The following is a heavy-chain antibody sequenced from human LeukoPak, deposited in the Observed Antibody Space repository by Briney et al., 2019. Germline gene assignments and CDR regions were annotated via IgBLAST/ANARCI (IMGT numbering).Heavy chain of an antibody. V-gene: IGHV1-69*04. Sequence: SVKVSCKASGGTFSSYAISWVRQAPGQGPEWMGRIIPILGIANYAQKFQGRVTITADKSTSTAYMELSSLRSEDTAVYYCARGRYQLLYLYYWGQGTLVTVSS. CDR3: ARGRYQLLYLYY. D-gene: IGHD2-2*01. CDR2: IIPILGIA. CDR1: GGTFSSYA. J-gene: IGHJ4*02.